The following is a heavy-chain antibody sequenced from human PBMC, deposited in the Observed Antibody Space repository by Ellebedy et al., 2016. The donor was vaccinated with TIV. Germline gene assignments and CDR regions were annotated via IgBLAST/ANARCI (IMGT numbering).Heavy chain of an antibody. V-gene: IGHV3-7*01. CDR2: IKQDGSEK. CDR3: ARTNRITMIVVVTDWFDP. J-gene: IGHJ5*02. Sequence: GESLKISCAASGFTFSSYWMSWVRRAPGKGLEWVANIKQDGSEKYYVDSVKGRFTISRDNAKNSLYLQMNSLRAEDTAAYYCARTNRITMIVVVTDWFDPWGQGTLVTVSS. CDR1: GFTFSSYW. D-gene: IGHD3-22*01.